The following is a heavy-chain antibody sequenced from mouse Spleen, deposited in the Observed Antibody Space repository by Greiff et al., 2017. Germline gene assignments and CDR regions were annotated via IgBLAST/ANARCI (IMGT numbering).Heavy chain of an antibody. CDR3: ARHEDRTTVVAWYFDV. D-gene: IGHD1-1*01. CDR1: GYTFTEYT. CDR2: FYPGSGSI. V-gene: IGHV1-62-2*01. Sequence: VKLMESGAELVKPGASVKLSCKASGYTFTEYTIHWVKQRSGQGLEWIGWFYPGSGSIKYNEKFKDKATLTADKSSSTVYMELSRLTSEDSAVYFCARHEDRTTVVAWYFDVWGAGTTVTVSS. J-gene: IGHJ1*01.